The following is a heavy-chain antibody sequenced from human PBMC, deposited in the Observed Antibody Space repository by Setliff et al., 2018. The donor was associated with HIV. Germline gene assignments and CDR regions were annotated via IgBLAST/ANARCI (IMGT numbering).Heavy chain of an antibody. CDR3: ARVAGSGWYIDY. CDR2: IKQDGSEK. V-gene: IGHV3-7*03. CDR1: GFTFSDYW. J-gene: IGHJ4*02. D-gene: IGHD6-19*01. Sequence: GGSLRLSCAASGFTFSDYWMTWVRQAPGKGLEWVANIKQDGSEKYCVDSVKGRFTISRDNAKNSLYLQMNSLGAEDTAVYYCARVAGSGWYIDYWGQGTLVTVSS.